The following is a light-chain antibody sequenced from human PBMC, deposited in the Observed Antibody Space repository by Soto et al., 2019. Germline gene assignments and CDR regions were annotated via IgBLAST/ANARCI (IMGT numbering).Light chain of an antibody. V-gene: IGLV2-14*01. J-gene: IGLJ1*01. Sequence: SVLTQPASVSGSPGQSITISCTGTSNDIGAYNYVSWYQHHPGRAPKLIIYEVTNRPSGVSNRFSGSKSGNTASLTISGLRTEDEADYYCSSYTSSSTLYVFATGTKVTVL. CDR1: SNDIGAYNY. CDR2: EVT. CDR3: SSYTSSSTLYV.